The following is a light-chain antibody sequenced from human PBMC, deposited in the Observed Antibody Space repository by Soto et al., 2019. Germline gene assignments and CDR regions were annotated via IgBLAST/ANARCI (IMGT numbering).Light chain of an antibody. Sequence: SVMTKPASVSGSPGQSITISCAGTRDDIGAYDYVSWYQQHPGNAPKLLVYEVTNRPSGVSDRFSGSKSGNTASLTISGLQAEDEADYYCNSYTNSSAVVFGGCTKVTV. CDR3: NSYTNSSAVV. J-gene: IGLJ2*01. CDR2: EVT. CDR1: RDDIGAYDY. V-gene: IGLV2-14*01.